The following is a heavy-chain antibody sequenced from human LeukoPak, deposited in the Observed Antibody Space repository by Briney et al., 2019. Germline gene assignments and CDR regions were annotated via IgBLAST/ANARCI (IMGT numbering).Heavy chain of an antibody. CDR1: GFTFSSYA. V-gene: IGHV3-23*01. J-gene: IGHJ4*02. CDR3: AKDPGVVPAASYFDY. Sequence: PGGSLRLXCAASGFTFSSYAMSWVRQAPGKGLERGSAISGSGGSTYYADSVKGRFPISRDNSKKTLYLQMKSLRAEATAVYYCAKDPGVVPAASYFDYWGQGTLVTVSS. D-gene: IGHD2-2*01. CDR2: ISGSGGST.